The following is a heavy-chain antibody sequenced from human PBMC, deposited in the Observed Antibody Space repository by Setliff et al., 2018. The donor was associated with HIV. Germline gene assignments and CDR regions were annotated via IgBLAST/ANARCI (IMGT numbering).Heavy chain of an antibody. V-gene: IGHV3-48*03. Sequence: PGGSLRLSCAASGFTFSSFEMNWVRQAPGKGLEWLSYISSGGDSIYYADSVKGRFTISRDNAKNSLFLQMNNLRAEDTAVYYCARWGYSRDGMDVWGQGTTVTVSS. J-gene: IGHJ6*02. CDR2: ISSGGDSI. CDR3: ARWGYSRDGMDV. D-gene: IGHD4-4*01. CDR1: GFTFSSFE.